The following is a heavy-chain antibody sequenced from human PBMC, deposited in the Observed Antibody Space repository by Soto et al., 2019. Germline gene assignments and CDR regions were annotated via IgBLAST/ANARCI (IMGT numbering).Heavy chain of an antibody. D-gene: IGHD3-10*01. CDR1: GYTFTSYG. J-gene: IGHJ6*02. CDR3: ARSYGSGSYNYYGMDV. CDR2: ISAYNGNT. V-gene: IGHV1-18*01. Sequence: ASVKVSCKASGYTFTSYGISWVRQAPGQGLEWMGWISAYNGNTNYAQKLQGRVTMTTDTSTSTAYMELRSLRSDDTAVYYCARSYGSGSYNYYGMDVWGQGTTVTVSS.